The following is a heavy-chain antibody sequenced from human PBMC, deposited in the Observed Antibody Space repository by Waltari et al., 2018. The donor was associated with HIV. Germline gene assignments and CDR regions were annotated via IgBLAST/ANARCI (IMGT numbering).Heavy chain of an antibody. CDR3: ADPFADLDL. J-gene: IGHJ2*01. Sequence: EVQLVESGGGLVQPGGSLRLSCAASGFTFSNHWMHWVRQAPGKGLVWGSNIKSDGRDITYADSVKGRFTISRDNAKNTLYLQMTSLRAEDTAVYYCADPFADLDLWGRGTLVTVSS. V-gene: IGHV3-74*01. CDR2: IKSDGRDI. CDR1: GFTFSNHW.